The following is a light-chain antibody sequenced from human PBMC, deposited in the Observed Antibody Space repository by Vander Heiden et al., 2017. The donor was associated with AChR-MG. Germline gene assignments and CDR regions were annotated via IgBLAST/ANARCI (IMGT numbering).Light chain of an antibody. J-gene: IGKJ1*01. Sequence: DIQMTQSPSSVSASVGDRVTISCRTSQDIDNDLAWFQHEPGKVPKLLIYAASTLQSGVPSRFSGSGSGTDFILTINTLQAEDVATYYCQKEVSAPWTFGQGTKVEIK. CDR1: QDIDND. CDR2: AAS. V-gene: IGKV1-27*01. CDR3: QKEVSAPWT.